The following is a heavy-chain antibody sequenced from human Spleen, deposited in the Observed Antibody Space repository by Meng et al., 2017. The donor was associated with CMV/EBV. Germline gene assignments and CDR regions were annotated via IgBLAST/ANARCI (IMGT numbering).Heavy chain of an antibody. CDR1: GYTFTNFY. CDR2: IDPNIGDT. J-gene: IGHJ5*02. V-gene: IGHV1-2*02. CDR3: ARGQGCCLA. Sequence: ASVKVSCKASGYTFTNFYIHWVRQAPGQGLEWMGWIDPNIGDTNYAQMFQGRVTMTRDTSINTVYMELSSLRFDDTAIYYCARGQGCCLAWGQGTLVTVSS. D-gene: IGHD2-15*01.